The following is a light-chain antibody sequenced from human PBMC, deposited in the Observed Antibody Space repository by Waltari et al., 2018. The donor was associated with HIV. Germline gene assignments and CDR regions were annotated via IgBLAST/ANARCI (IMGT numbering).Light chain of an antibody. V-gene: IGLV2-14*01. CDR2: DVS. CDR3: SSYTSSSTLFV. J-gene: IGLJ1*01. Sequence: QSALTQPASVSGSPGQSITTSCTGASSDIGGYNFVSWYQQHQGKPPKLMIYDVSNRPSGVSNRFSGSKSGNTASLTISGLQAEDEADYYCSSYTSSSTLFVFGTGTKVTVL. CDR1: SSDIGGYNF.